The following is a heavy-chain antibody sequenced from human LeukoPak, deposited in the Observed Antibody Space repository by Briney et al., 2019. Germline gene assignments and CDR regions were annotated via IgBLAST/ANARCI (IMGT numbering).Heavy chain of an antibody. Sequence: PSETLSLTCTVSGGSISSYYWSWIRQPAGKGLEWIGRIYTSGSTNYNPSLKSRVTMSVDTSKNQFSLKLSSVTAADTAVYYCARGNPDDFWSGYTIERSYYFDYWGQGTLVTVSS. J-gene: IGHJ4*02. CDR3: ARGNPDDFWSGYTIERSYYFDY. CDR1: GGSISSYY. CDR2: IYTSGST. V-gene: IGHV4-4*07. D-gene: IGHD3-3*01.